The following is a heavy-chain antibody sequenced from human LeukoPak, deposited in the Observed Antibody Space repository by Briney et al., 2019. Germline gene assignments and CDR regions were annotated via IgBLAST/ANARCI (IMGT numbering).Heavy chain of an antibody. CDR2: ISPSGGST. Sequence: GGSLRLSCSASGFTFSNYAIHWVRQAPGKGLEFVSAISPSGGSTYYADSVKGRFTIPRDNSKNMLYLQMSSLRPEDTAVYYCVKLLVEMRVLLPYFDYWGQGTLVTVSP. J-gene: IGHJ4*02. CDR3: VKLLVEMRVLLPYFDY. D-gene: IGHD2-15*01. V-gene: IGHV3-64D*06. CDR1: GFTFSNYA.